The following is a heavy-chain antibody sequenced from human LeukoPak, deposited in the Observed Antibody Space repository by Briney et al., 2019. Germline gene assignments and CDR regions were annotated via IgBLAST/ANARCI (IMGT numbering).Heavy chain of an antibody. D-gene: IGHD3-22*01. V-gene: IGHV3-48*04. J-gene: IGHJ6*03. CDR1: GFTFSRYS. Sequence: GGSLRLPCAASGFTFSRYSMNGVRQAPGKALEWVSYISSSSSTIYYADSVKGRFTISRDNARNSLYLQMNSLRAEDTAVYYCARDRYYYDSSGYYDLSSPYYYMDVWGKGTTVTVSS. CDR2: ISSSSSTI. CDR3: ARDRYYYDSSGYYDLSSPYYYMDV.